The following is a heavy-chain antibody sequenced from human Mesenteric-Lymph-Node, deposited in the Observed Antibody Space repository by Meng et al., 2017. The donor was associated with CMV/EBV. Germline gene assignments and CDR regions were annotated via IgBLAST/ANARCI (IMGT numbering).Heavy chain of an antibody. Sequence: YTLTELSMHWVRQAPGKGLEWMGGFDPEDGETIYAQKFQGRVTMTEDTSTDTAYMELSSLRSEDTAVYYCAGWLLHTLRGPREYFQHWGQGTLVTVSS. V-gene: IGHV1-24*01. CDR3: AGWLLHTLRGPREYFQH. CDR2: FDPEDGET. J-gene: IGHJ1*01. D-gene: IGHD3-22*01. CDR1: YTLTELS.